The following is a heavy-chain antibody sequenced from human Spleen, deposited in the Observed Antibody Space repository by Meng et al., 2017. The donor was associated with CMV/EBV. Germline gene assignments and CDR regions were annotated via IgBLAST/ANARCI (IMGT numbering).Heavy chain of an antibody. D-gene: IGHD1-26*01. CDR1: GFNFSTYA. V-gene: IGHV3-49*04. CDR2: IRSGASGGTT. J-gene: IGHJ4*02. CDR3: TRDRIGSPD. Sequence: GGSLRLSCAASGFNFSTYAMHWVRQAPGKGLEWVGFIRSGASGGTTSYAASVRGRFTISRDDSRSIAYLKMSNLRVEDTALYYCTRDRIGSPDWGQGTLVTVSS.